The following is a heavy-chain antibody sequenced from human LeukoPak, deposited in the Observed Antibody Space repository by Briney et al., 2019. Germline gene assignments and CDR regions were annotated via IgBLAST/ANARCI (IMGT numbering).Heavy chain of an antibody. D-gene: IGHD6-13*01. CDR3: ARADHPIAAAGTLSDY. CDR1: GFTFSSYA. V-gene: IGHV3-30-3*01. CDR2: ISYDGSNK. Sequence: GRSLRLSCAASGFTFSSYAMHWVRQAPRKGLEWVAVISYDGSNKYYADSVKGRFTISRDNSKNTLYLQMNSLRAEDTAVYYCARADHPIAAAGTLSDYWGQGTLVTVSS. J-gene: IGHJ4*02.